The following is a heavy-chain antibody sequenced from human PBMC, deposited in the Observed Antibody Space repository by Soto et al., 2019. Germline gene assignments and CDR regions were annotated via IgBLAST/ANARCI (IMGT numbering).Heavy chain of an antibody. J-gene: IGHJ4*02. Sequence: ETLSLTCAVYGGSFSGYYWSWIRQPPGKGLEWIGEINHSGSTNYNPSLKSRVTISVDTSKNQFSLKLSSVTAADTAVYYCARGSVWFGEYSIDYWGQGTLVT. CDR3: ARGSVWFGEYSIDY. CDR2: INHSGST. V-gene: IGHV4-34*01. CDR1: GGSFSGYY. D-gene: IGHD3-10*01.